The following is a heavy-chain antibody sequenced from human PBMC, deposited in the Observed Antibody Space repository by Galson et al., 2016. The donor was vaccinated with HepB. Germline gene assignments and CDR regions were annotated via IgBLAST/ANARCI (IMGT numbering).Heavy chain of an antibody. CDR3: ARGAVGATILGNWFDP. Sequence: SLRLSCAASGFTFSSYSMNWVRQAPGKGLEWVSYISSASSAIFYADSVKGRFTISRDNAKNSLYLQMNSLREEDSAVYFCARGAVGATILGNWFDPWGQGTLVTVAS. CDR2: ISSASSAI. J-gene: IGHJ5*02. CDR1: GFTFSSYS. V-gene: IGHV3-48*02. D-gene: IGHD1-26*01.